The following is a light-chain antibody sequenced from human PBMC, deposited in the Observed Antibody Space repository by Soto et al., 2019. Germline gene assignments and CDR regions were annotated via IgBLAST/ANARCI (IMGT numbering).Light chain of an antibody. CDR3: QQFNDYPT. CDR2: DAS. J-gene: IGKJ5*01. Sequence: AIQLTQSPSSLSASVGDRVTITCRASQGISTALVWYQQKPGKAPNLLIYDASSLESGVPSRFSGGGSGTDFTLSISGLQPEDLGTYYCQQFNDYPTFGQGTRLEIK. V-gene: IGKV1D-13*01. CDR1: QGISTA.